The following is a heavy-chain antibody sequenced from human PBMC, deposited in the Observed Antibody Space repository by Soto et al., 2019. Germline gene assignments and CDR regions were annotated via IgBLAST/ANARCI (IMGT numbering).Heavy chain of an antibody. J-gene: IGHJ6*03. Sequence: SETLSLTCTVSGGSISSYYWSWIRQPPGKGLEWIGYIYYSGSTNYNPSLKSRVTISVDTSKNQFSLKLSSVTAADTAVYYCARARESTYYYYYYYMDVWGKGTTVTVSS. CDR1: GGSISSYY. D-gene: IGHD2-2*01. CDR3: ARARESTYYYYYYYMDV. V-gene: IGHV4-59*01. CDR2: IYYSGST.